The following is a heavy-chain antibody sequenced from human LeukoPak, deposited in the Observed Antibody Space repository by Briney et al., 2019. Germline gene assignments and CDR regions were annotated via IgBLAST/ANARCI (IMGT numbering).Heavy chain of an antibody. D-gene: IGHD2-2*01. Sequence: GGSLRPSCAASGFTFSSYAMNWVRQAPGKGLEWVSTISGSGDSTYYADSAKGRFTISRDNSKNTLHLQMNSLRVEDTAVYYCAKGGAGYCSSTSCLYYFDYWGQGTLVTASS. CDR1: GFTFSSYA. V-gene: IGHV3-23*01. CDR2: ISGSGDST. J-gene: IGHJ4*02. CDR3: AKGGAGYCSSTSCLYYFDY.